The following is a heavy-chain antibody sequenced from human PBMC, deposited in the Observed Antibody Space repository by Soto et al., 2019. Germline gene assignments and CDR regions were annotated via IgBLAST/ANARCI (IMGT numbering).Heavy chain of an antibody. D-gene: IGHD7-27*01. CDR3: ARDTGDGTFDF. V-gene: IGHV1-3*01. Sequence: GASVKVSCKASGYTFTGYYMHWVRQAPGQGLGWMGWINAGYGNTKSSQKFQDRVTISRDTSASTAYMELTSLRSEDAAVYYCARDTGDGTFDFWGQGTLVTVSS. J-gene: IGHJ4*02. CDR1: GYTFTGYY. CDR2: INAGYGNT.